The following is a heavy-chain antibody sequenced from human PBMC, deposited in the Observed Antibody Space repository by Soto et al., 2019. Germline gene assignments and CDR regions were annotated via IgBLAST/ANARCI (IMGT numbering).Heavy chain of an antibody. CDR2: IIPIVGTA. J-gene: IGHJ6*02. V-gene: IGHV1-69*13. CDR1: GGTFSSYG. CDR3: ATRRNYGDYSHYSYGMDV. Sequence: GASVKVSCKASGGTFSSYGISWVRQAPGEGLEWMGGIIPIVGTANYAQKFQGRVTFTADQFTSTAYMELSSLRSEDTAIYYCATRRNYGDYSHYSYGMDVWGQGTTVTVSS. D-gene: IGHD4-17*01.